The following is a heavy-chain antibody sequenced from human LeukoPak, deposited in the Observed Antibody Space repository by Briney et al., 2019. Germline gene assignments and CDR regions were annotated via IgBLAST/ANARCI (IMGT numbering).Heavy chain of an antibody. V-gene: IGHV4-39*07. J-gene: IGHJ5*02. Sequence: SETLSLTCTVSGGSISSSSYFWGWIRQPPGKGLEWIGSISYTGSTYSNPSLKSRLTMSVDTSKNQFSLKLSSVPAADTAVFFCARGVVPAALWQNWFDPWGQGSLVIVSS. CDR1: GGSISSSSYF. CDR3: ARGVVPAALWQNWFDP. CDR2: ISYTGST. D-gene: IGHD2-2*01.